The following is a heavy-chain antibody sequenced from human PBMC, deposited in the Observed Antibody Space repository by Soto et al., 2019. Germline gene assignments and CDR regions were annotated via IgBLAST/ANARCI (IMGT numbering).Heavy chain of an antibody. V-gene: IGHV1-18*01. CDR3: ARDLGEYSSSWAIDY. J-gene: IGHJ4*02. D-gene: IGHD6-6*01. CDR2: ISAYNGNT. Sequence: ASVKVSCKASGYTFTSYGISWVRQAPGQGLEWMGWISAYNGNTNYAQKLQGRVTMTTDTSTSTAYMELRSLRSDDTAVYYCARDLGEYSSSWAIDYWGQGTLVTVSS. CDR1: GYTFTSYG.